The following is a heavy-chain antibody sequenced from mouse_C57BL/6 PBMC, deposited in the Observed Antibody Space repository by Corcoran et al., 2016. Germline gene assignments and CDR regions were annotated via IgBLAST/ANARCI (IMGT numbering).Heavy chain of an antibody. Sequence: EVQLQQSGPELVKPGASVKISCKASGYTFTDYYMNWVKQSHGKSLEWIGDINPNNGGTSYNQKFKGKATLTVDKSSSTDYMELRSLTSEDSAVYYCAYYYGSSYGAMDYWGQGTSVTVSS. J-gene: IGHJ4*01. D-gene: IGHD1-1*01. CDR3: AYYYGSSYGAMDY. CDR1: GYTFTDYY. CDR2: INPNNGGT. V-gene: IGHV1-26*01.